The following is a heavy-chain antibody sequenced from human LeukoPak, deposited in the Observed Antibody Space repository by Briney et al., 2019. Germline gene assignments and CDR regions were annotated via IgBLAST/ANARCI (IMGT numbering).Heavy chain of an antibody. Sequence: HAGGSLRLSCAASGFTFSSYAMSWVRQAPGKGLEWVSAISGSGGSTYYADSVKGRFTISRDNSKNTLYLQMNSLRAEDTAVYYCAKNLRASSGYYFPTDFDYWGQGTLVTVSS. J-gene: IGHJ4*02. CDR1: GFTFSSYA. CDR3: AKNLRASSGYYFPTDFDY. V-gene: IGHV3-23*01. D-gene: IGHD3-22*01. CDR2: ISGSGGST.